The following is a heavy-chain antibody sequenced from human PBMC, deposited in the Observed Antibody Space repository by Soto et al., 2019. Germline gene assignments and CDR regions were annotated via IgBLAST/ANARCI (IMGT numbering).Heavy chain of an antibody. CDR2: TYYRSRWFY. D-gene: IGHD2-8*01. Sequence: SQTLSLTCDISGDSVSTNTATWDWIRQSPSRGLEWLGRTYYRSRWFYDSAVPVKSRITISPDISNNQVSLQLTSVTPDDTAVYYCARLIGNSWLDSWGQGTLVTVSS. CDR3: ARLIGNSWLDS. J-gene: IGHJ5*01. V-gene: IGHV6-1*01. CDR1: GDSVSTNTAT.